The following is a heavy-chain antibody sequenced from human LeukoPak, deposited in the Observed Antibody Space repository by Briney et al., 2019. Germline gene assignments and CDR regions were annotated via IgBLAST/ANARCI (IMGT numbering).Heavy chain of an antibody. CDR2: IDTSGNT. D-gene: IGHD6-13*01. CDR3: ARVSSSWYQDWYFDL. V-gene: IGHV4-61*02. J-gene: IGHJ2*01. CDR1: GGSISSGNYY. Sequence: SETLSLTCTVSGGSISSGNYYWSWIRQPAGKGLEWIGRIDTSGNTNYKPSLKSRVTMSVDTSKNQFSLKLNSVTAADTAVYYCARVSSSWYQDWYFDLWGRGTLVTVSS.